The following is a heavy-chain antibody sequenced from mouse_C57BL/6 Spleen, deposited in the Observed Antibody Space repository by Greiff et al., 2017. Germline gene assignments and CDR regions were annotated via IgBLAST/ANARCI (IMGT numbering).Heavy chain of an antibody. CDR3: ARRGGWLRNGFGY. D-gene: IGHD1-1*02. J-gene: IGHJ2*01. CDR1: GYTFTDYY. V-gene: IGHV1-26*01. CDR2: INPNNGGT. Sequence: VQLQQSGPELVKPGASVKISCKASGYTFTDYYMNRVKQSHGKSLEWIGDINPNNGGTSYNQKFKGKATFTVDKSSSTAFMELRSLTSEDSAVYYCARRGGWLRNGFGYWGQGTTLTVSS.